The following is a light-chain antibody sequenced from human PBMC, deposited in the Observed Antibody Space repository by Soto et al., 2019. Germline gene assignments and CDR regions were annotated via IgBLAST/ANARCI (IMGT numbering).Light chain of an antibody. CDR2: EVV. CDR1: SRDIGAYNY. CDR3: CSYADGSIYV. V-gene: IGLV2-14*01. J-gene: IGLJ1*01. Sequence: QSVLTQPASVSGSPGQSISISCSGTSRDIGAYNYVSWYLQHAGKAPKLMIYEVVNRPSGVSNRFSGSKSGNTASLTISGLQAEDEADYYCCSYADGSIYVFGTGTKVTVL.